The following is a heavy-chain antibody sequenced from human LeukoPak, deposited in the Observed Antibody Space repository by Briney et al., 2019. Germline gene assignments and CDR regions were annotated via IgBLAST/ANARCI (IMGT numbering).Heavy chain of an antibody. Sequence: ASVKVSCKASGYTFTSYAMHWVRQAPGQRLEWMGWINAGNGNTKYSQKFQGRVTITRDTSASTAYMELSGLKSEDTAVYYCARVQALGYSGYDFFDYWGQGTLVTVSS. J-gene: IGHJ4*02. D-gene: IGHD5-12*01. CDR1: GYTFTSYA. V-gene: IGHV1-3*01. CDR2: INAGNGNT. CDR3: ARVQALGYSGYDFFDY.